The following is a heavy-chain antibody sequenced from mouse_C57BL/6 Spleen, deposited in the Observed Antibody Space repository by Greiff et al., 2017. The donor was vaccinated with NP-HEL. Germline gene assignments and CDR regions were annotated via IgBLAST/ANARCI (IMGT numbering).Heavy chain of an antibody. D-gene: IGHD2-4*01. CDR1: GYAFSSSW. J-gene: IGHJ4*01. CDR2: IYPGDGDT. CDR3: ARGATMITTLMDY. Sequence: VQLQQSGPELVKPGASVKISCKASGYAFSSSWMNWVKQRPGKGLEWIGRIYPGDGDTNYNGKFKGKATLTADKSSSTAYMQLSSLTSEDSAVYFCARGATMITTLMDYWGQGTSVTVSS. V-gene: IGHV1-82*01.